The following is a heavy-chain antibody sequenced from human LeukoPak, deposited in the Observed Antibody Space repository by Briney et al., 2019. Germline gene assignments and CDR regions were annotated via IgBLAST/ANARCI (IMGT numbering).Heavy chain of an antibody. D-gene: IGHD5-12*01. CDR3: AKAPHSGYTLYFDY. CDR2: ISGSGGST. V-gene: IGHV3-23*01. J-gene: IGHJ4*02. CDR1: GFTFSSYA. Sequence: GGSLRLSRAASGFTFSSYAMSWVRQAPGKGLEWVSAISGSGGSTYYADSVKGRFTISRDNSKNTLYLQMNSLRAEDTAVYYCAKAPHSGYTLYFDYWGQGTLVTVSS.